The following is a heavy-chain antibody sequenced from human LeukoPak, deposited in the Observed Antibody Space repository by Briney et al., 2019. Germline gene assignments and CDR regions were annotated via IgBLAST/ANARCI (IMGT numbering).Heavy chain of an antibody. CDR3: ATNPYDILTGVFDY. Sequence: ASVKVSCKVSGYTLTELSMHWVRQAPGEGLEWMGGFDPEDGETICAQKFQGRITMTENTSTDTAYMELSSLRSEDTAVYYCATNPYDILTGVFDYWGQGTLVTVSS. D-gene: IGHD3-9*01. CDR1: GYTLTELS. J-gene: IGHJ4*02. CDR2: FDPEDGET. V-gene: IGHV1-24*01.